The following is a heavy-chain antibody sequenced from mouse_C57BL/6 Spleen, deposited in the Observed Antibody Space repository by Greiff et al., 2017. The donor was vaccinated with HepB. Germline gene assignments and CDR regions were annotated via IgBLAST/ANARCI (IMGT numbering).Heavy chain of an antibody. Sequence: QVQLQQSGAELVRPGTSVKVSCKASGYAFTNYLIEWVKQRPGQGLEWIGVINPGSGGTNYNEKFKGKATLTADKSSSTAYMQLSSLTSEDYAVYFCARGYYFDYWGQGTTLTVSS. V-gene: IGHV1-54*01. J-gene: IGHJ2*01. CDR3: ARGYYFDY. CDR2: INPGSGGT. CDR1: GYAFTNYL.